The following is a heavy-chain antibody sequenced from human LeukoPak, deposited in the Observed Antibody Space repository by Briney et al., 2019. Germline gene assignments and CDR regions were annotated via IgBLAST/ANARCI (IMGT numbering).Heavy chain of an antibody. CDR2: IWHDGSKQ. CDR3: AREDSSGWFSAY. D-gene: IGHD6-19*01. J-gene: IGHJ4*02. V-gene: IGHV3-33*01. Sequence: GGSLRLSCAASGFTFSGHGTHWIRQAPGKGLEWVAVIWHDGSKQLYADSVKGRFSISRDDSTSTLYLQMNSLRAEDAAVYYCAREDSSGWFSAYWGQGTLVTVSS. CDR1: GFTFSGHG.